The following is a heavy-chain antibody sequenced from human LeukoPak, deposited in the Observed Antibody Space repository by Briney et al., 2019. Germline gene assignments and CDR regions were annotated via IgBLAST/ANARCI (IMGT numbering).Heavy chain of an antibody. CDR2: MNPNSGNT. V-gene: IGHV1-8*01. D-gene: IGHD1-26*01. CDR1: GYTFTSYD. J-gene: IGHJ4*02. CDR3: ARAEHSGSYSIDY. Sequence: ASVKVSCKSSGYTFTSYDINWARQATGQGLEWMGWMNPNSGNTGYAQKFQGRVTMTRNTSISTAYMELSSLRSEDTAVYYCARAEHSGSYSIDYWGQGTLVTVSS.